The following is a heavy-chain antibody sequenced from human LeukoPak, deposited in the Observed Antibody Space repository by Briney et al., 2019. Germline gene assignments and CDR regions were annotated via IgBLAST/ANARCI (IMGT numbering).Heavy chain of an antibody. CDR2: INYSGHT. CDR1: GGSISSYP. D-gene: IGHD5-12*01. J-gene: IGHJ4*02. V-gene: IGHV4-59*01. Sequence: SETLSLNCSVSGGSISSYPWIWIRQSPGKGLEWIGYINYSGHTNYNPSLKSRVTISIDTSKNQFSLSLTSVTAADTAAYYCARVWQDYSGSDYWGQGTLVTVSS. CDR3: ARVWQDYSGSDY.